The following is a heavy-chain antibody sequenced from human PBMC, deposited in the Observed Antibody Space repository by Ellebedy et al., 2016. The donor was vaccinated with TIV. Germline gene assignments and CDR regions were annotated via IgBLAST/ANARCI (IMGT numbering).Heavy chain of an antibody. V-gene: IGHV1-3*02. CDR3: ATYHYGSGSPFDY. Sequence: ASVKVSCKASGYTFTSYTIHWVRQAPGQRLEWMGWSNAGNGNTKYSQEFQGRVTITTDTSTSTAYMEVRSLRSDDTAAYYCATYHYGSGSPFDYWGQGTLVTVSS. J-gene: IGHJ4*02. D-gene: IGHD3-10*01. CDR1: GYTFTSYT. CDR2: SNAGNGNT.